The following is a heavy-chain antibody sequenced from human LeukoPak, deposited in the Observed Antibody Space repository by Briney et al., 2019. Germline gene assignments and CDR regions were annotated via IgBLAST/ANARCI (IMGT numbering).Heavy chain of an antibody. CDR3: ARHSIRTGTVD. J-gene: IGHJ4*02. CDR2: INHSGST. D-gene: IGHD1-1*01. Sequence: PSETLSLTCAVYGGSFSGYYWSWIRQPPGKGLEWIGEINHSGSTNYNPSLKSRVTISVDTSKNQFSLKLSSVTAADTAVYYCARHSIRTGTVDWGQGTLVTVSS. V-gene: IGHV4-34*01. CDR1: GGSFSGYY.